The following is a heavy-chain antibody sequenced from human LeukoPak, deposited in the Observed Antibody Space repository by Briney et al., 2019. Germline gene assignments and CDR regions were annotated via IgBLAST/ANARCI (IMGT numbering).Heavy chain of an antibody. D-gene: IGHD6-19*01. Sequence: PGGSLRLSCKASGFTFSSFAMSWVRQAPGKGLEWVSGLSGSGVSTYNTDLVKGRFIISRDTSKNTLYVQMNSLRAEDTAIYYCVKVHYSGTSGMGGFDHWGQGVLVTVSS. CDR2: LSGSGVST. V-gene: IGHV3-23*01. J-gene: IGHJ4*02. CDR1: GFTFSSFA. CDR3: VKVHYSGTSGMGGFDH.